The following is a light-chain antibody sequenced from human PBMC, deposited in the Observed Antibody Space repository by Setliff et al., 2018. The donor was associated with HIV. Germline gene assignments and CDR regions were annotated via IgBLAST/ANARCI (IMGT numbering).Light chain of an antibody. J-gene: IGKJ2*01. CDR3: QHYKN. CDR2: KAS. Sequence: DIQMTQSPPTLSASVGDRVTITCRASQSISSWLAWYQQKPGKAPKLLIYKASSLESGVPSRFSGSGSGTEFTLTISSLQPDDFATYYCQHYKNFGQGTKVDIK. CDR1: QSISSW. V-gene: IGKV1-5*03.